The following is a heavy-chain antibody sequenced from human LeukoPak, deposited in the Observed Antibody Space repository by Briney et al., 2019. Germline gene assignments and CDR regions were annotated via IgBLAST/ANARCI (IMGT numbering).Heavy chain of an antibody. V-gene: IGHV4-4*02. CDR1: GGSISNTNW. CDR2: VNLQGST. J-gene: IGHJ4*02. Sequence: TSETLSLTRGVSGGSISNTNWWTWVRQPPGKGLEWIGEVNLQGSTNYNPSLKSRVAISVDKSENHISLKLTSVAAADTAVYYCAREGGPYRPLDYSGQGTLVTVAS. CDR3: AREGGPYRPLDY.